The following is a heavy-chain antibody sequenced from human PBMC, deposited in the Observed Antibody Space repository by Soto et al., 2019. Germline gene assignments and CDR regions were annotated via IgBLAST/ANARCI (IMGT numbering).Heavy chain of an antibody. CDR3: ATHNCGGTLDF. D-gene: IGHD1-1*01. V-gene: IGHV4-31*03. Sequence: PSETLSLTCTVSGGSILNGGHYWTWIRQHPGKGLEWIGRIFFSGNTHYNPALKSRLTFSLDTAKNQFSLKLTSVTAADTAIYYCATHNCGGTLDFWGPATLVIVSS. CDR1: GGSILNGGHY. J-gene: IGHJ4*02. CDR2: IFFSGNT.